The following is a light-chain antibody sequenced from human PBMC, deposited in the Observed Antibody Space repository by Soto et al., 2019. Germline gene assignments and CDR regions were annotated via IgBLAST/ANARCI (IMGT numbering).Light chain of an antibody. CDR3: QAWDSSTVV. CDR1: KLGDKY. Sequence: SYELTQPPSVSVSPGQTASITCSGDKLGDKYACWYQQKPGQSPVLVIYQDSKRPSGIPERFSGSNSGNTATLTISGTQAMEEAHYYCQAWDSSTVVFGGGTKLTVL. J-gene: IGLJ2*01. V-gene: IGLV3-1*01. CDR2: QDS.